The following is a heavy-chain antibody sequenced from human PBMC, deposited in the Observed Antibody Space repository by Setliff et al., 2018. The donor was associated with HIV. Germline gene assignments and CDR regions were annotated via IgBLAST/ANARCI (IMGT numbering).Heavy chain of an antibody. CDR3: ARHANGPYGPFGDLLYFDY. D-gene: IGHD2-21*02. Sequence: SETLSLTCTVSGVSVSSGGYYWRWIRQHPGKGLEWIGDVHHTGTTYLNPSLKSRITISLDTSKNQFSLKLTSVTAADTAVYYCARHANGPYGPFGDLLYFDYWGLGTLVTVSS. J-gene: IGHJ4*02. CDR2: VHHTGTT. V-gene: IGHV4-39*01. CDR1: GVSVSSGGYY.